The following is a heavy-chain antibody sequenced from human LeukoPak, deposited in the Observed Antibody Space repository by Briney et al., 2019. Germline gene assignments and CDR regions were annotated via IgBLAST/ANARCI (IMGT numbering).Heavy chain of an antibody. V-gene: IGHV1-18*01. D-gene: IGHD3-10*01. CDR2: ISAYNGDT. CDR1: GYTFTSYG. CDR3: ARGGYYGSGSFPDY. Sequence: ASVKVSCKASGYTFTSYGLNWVRQAPGQGLEWMGWISAYNGDTNYAQKLQGRVTMTTDTYTSTAYMELRSLRSDDTAVYYCARGGYYGSGSFPDYWGQGTLVTVSS. J-gene: IGHJ4*02.